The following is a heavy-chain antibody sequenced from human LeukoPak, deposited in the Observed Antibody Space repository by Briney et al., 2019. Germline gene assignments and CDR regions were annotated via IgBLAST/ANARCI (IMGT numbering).Heavy chain of an antibody. CDR2: INHIGST. CDR1: GGSFSGYY. D-gene: IGHD3-3*01. J-gene: IGHJ5*02. CDR3: ARKRNYDFWSGYTKVWFDP. Sequence: PSETPSLTCAVYGGSFSGYYWSWIRQRPGKGIEWIGEINHIGSTNYNPSLKSRVTISVDTSKNQFSLKLSSVTAADTAVYYCARKRNYDFWSGYTKVWFDPWGQGTLVTVSS. V-gene: IGHV4-34*01.